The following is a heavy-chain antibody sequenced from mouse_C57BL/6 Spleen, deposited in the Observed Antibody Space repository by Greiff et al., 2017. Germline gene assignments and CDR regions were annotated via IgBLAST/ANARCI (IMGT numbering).Heavy chain of an antibody. CDR2: ISGGGGNT. Sequence: EVQGVESGGGLVKPGGSLKLSCAASGFTFSSYTMSWVRQTPEKRLEWVATISGGGGNTYYPDSVKGRFTISRDNAKNTLYLQMSSLRSEDTALYYCARHRNWVPFDYWGQGTTLTVSS. CDR3: ARHRNWVPFDY. V-gene: IGHV5-9*01. CDR1: GFTFSSYT. D-gene: IGHD4-1*01. J-gene: IGHJ2*01.